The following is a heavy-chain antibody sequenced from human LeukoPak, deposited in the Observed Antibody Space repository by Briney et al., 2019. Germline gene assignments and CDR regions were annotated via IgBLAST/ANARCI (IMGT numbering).Heavy chain of an antibody. J-gene: IGHJ4*02. CDR3: AREGSGYYIDH. CDR1: GFTFSSYW. CDR2: MKQGGSEK. D-gene: IGHD3-22*01. V-gene: IGHV3-7*01. Sequence: GGSLRLSCAASGFTFSSYWMSWVRQAPGKGLEWVANMKQGGSEKYYVDSVKGRFTISRDNAKNSLYLQMNSLRAEDTAVYFCAREGSGYYIDHWGQGTLVTVSS.